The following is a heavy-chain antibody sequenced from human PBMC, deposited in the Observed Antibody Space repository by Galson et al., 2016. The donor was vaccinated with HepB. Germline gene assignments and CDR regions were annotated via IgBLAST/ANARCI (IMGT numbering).Heavy chain of an antibody. CDR3: ARVLFGSGSYWCLDV. CDR2: ISTKGGAI. D-gene: IGHD3-10*01. Sequence: SLRLSCAASGFAFNSYTMNWVRQAPGKGLEWLSYISTKGGAIYYADSVKGRFTISRDNAQNLLFLQMNSLRDEDTAVYYCARVLFGSGSYWCLDVWGQGTTVTVSS. J-gene: IGHJ6*02. CDR1: GFAFNSYT. V-gene: IGHV3-48*02.